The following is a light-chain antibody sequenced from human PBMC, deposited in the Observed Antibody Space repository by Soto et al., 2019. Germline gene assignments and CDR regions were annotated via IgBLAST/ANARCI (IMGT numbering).Light chain of an antibody. Sequence: EIVLTQSPATLSLSPGDGSTLSCRASQSVAKYLVWYQQKPGQSPRLLIYETSERASGVPARFSGSGSGTDFTLTISSLEPEDFASYYCQQRVSVPWTFGQGTRVEF. CDR1: QSVAKY. CDR2: ETS. V-gene: IGKV3-11*01. CDR3: QQRVSVPWT. J-gene: IGKJ1*01.